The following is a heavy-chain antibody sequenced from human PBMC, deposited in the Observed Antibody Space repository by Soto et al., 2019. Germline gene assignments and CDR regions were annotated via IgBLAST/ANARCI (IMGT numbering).Heavy chain of an antibody. V-gene: IGHV1-8*01. CDR2: INPNSGNI. CDR1: GNTFTSYD. CDR3: ARGRTSGSYYLLDY. Sequence: ASVKVSCKASGNTFTSYDINWVRQATGHGLEWMGWINPNSGNIGYAQKFQGRVTMTRDTAIRTAYMEVSRLRSDDTAVYYCARGRTSGSYYLLDYWGQGTLVTVSS. D-gene: IGHD3-10*01. J-gene: IGHJ4*02.